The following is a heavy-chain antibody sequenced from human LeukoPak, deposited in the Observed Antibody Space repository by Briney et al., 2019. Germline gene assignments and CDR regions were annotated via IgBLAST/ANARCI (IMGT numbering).Heavy chain of an antibody. J-gene: IGHJ3*02. D-gene: IGHD2-21*01. Sequence: GGSLRLLCAASGFNFSSYEMNWVRQAPGRGLEWVSAISGSRGSTYYADSVKGRFTISRDNSKNTLYLQMNSLRAEDTAVYYCANSGGAAFDIWGQGTMVRVSS. CDR3: ANSGGAAFDI. V-gene: IGHV3-23*01. CDR2: ISGSRGST. CDR1: GFNFSSYE.